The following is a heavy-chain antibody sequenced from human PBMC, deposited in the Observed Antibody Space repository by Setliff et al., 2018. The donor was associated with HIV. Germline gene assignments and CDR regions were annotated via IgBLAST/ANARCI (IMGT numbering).Heavy chain of an antibody. CDR3: ARDLVYHRLDY. J-gene: IGHJ4*02. D-gene: IGHD2-8*01. V-gene: IGHV4-39*07. Sequence: PSETLSLTCTVSGGSISSSNYYWGWIRQPPGKGLEYIGSIYHSGSTYYNPSLQSRVTISLDTSNNQFSLKLSSVTAADTAVYYCARDLVYHRLDYWGQGTLVTVSS. CDR1: GGSISSSNYY. CDR2: IYHSGST.